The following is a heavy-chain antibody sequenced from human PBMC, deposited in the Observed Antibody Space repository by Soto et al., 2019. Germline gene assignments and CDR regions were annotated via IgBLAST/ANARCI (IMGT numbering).Heavy chain of an antibody. CDR3: ARVQRLVPAADPY. CDR1: GFRFSSFA. D-gene: IGHD2-2*01. Sequence: GGSLRLSCVASGFRFSSFAMHWVRQAPGKGLEWVSLIYSDGSTYYADSIKGRFTISRDNSKNTLYLQMNSLRADDTAVYYCARVQRLVPAADPYWGQGTLVTVSS. V-gene: IGHV3-66*01. CDR2: IYSDGST. J-gene: IGHJ4*02.